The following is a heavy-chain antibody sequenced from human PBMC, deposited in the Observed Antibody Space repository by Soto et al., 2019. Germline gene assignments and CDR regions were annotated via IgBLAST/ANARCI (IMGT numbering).Heavy chain of an antibody. D-gene: IGHD3-22*01. Sequence: QVQLVQSGAEVKKPGSSVKVSCKASGGTFSSYAISWVRQAPGQGLEWMGGIIPIFGTANYAQKFQGRVTITADKSTSTAYMELSSLRSEDTAVYYCARVYYYDSSGYYSPYYYYGMDVWGQGTTVTVSS. V-gene: IGHV1-69*06. CDR1: GGTFSSYA. CDR2: IIPIFGTA. J-gene: IGHJ6*02. CDR3: ARVYYYDSSGYYSPYYYYGMDV.